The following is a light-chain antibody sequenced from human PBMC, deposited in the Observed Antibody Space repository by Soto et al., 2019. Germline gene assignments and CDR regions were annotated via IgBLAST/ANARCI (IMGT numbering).Light chain of an antibody. J-gene: IGLJ2*01. CDR1: SGHSTYA. V-gene: IGLV4-69*01. Sequence: QPVLTQSPSASASLGASVKLTCTLSSGHSTYAIAWHQQQPEKVPRYLMKLNSDGRHSKGHGIPDRFSGTSSGAERYLTTSSLQSEDEAVYYCQTWGTGGDVVFGGGTKLTVL. CDR3: QTWGTGGDVV. CDR2: LNSDGRH.